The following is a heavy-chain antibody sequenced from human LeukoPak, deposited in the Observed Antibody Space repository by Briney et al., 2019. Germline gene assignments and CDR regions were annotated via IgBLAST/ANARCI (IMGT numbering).Heavy chain of an antibody. D-gene: IGHD1-26*01. CDR1: GYSFTSYW. Sequence: GESLKISCKGSGYSFTSYWTGWVRQMPGKGLEWMGIIYPGDSDTRYSPSFQGQVTISADKSISTAYLQWSSLKASDTAIYYCARRGIVGATPDAFDIWGQGTMVTVSS. CDR2: IYPGDSDT. CDR3: ARRGIVGATPDAFDI. J-gene: IGHJ3*02. V-gene: IGHV5-51*01.